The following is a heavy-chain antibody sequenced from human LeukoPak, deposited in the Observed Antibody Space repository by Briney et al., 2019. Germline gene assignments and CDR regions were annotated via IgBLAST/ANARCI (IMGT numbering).Heavy chain of an antibody. CDR2: ISGSDGDT. D-gene: IGHD3-22*01. V-gene: IGHV3-21*01. Sequence: GGSLRLSCAASGFTFSNAWMSWVRQAPGKGLEWVSTISGSDGDTYYADSVKGRFTISRDNAKKSLYLQMNSLRVEDTAVYYCARDGYDSSGYYALWGQGTLVTVSS. CDR1: GFTFSNAW. J-gene: IGHJ4*02. CDR3: ARDGYDSSGYYAL.